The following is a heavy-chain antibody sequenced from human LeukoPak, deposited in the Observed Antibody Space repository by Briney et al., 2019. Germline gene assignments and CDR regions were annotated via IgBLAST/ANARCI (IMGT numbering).Heavy chain of an antibody. J-gene: IGHJ4*02. Sequence: GGSLRLSCTASGFTFGDYAMSWFRQAPGKGLEWVGFIRSKAYGGTTEYAASVKGRFTISRDDSKSIAYLQMNSLKTEVTAVYYCTRGGQWLVYSPADYWGQGTLVTVSS. CDR3: TRGGQWLVYSPADY. D-gene: IGHD6-19*01. CDR2: IRSKAYGGTT. V-gene: IGHV3-49*03. CDR1: GFTFGDYA.